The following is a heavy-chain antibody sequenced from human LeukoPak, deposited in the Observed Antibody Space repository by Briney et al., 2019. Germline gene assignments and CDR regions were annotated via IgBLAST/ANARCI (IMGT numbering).Heavy chain of an antibody. Sequence: PSETLSLTCTVSGGSISSYYWSWIRQPPGKGLEWIGYIYYSGSTNYNPSLKSRVTISVDTSKNQFSLKLSSVTAADTAVYYCARTARDYYDSSGYYFDYWGQGTLVTVSS. CDR1: GGSISSYY. CDR2: IYYSGST. J-gene: IGHJ4*02. CDR3: ARTARDYYDSSGYYFDY. D-gene: IGHD3-22*01. V-gene: IGHV4-59*08.